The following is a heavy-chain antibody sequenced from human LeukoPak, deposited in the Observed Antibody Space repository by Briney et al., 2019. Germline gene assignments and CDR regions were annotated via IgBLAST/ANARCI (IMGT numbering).Heavy chain of an antibody. J-gene: IGHJ5*02. CDR1: GGSISSYY. D-gene: IGHD6-19*01. V-gene: IGHV4-59*08. Sequence: PSETLSLTCTVSGGSISSYYWSWIRQPPGKGLEWIGYIYYSGSTNYNPSLKSRVTISVDTSKNQFSLKLSSVTAADTAVYYCARHQGGGGWYPTGFDPWGQGTLVTVSS. CDR3: ARHQGGGGWYPTGFDP. CDR2: IYYSGST.